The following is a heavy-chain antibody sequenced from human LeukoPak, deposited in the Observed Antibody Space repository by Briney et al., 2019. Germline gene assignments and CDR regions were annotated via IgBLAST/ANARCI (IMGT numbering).Heavy chain of an antibody. CDR2: INPNSGGT. V-gene: IGHV1-2*02. J-gene: IGHJ3*02. D-gene: IGHD5-12*01. Sequence: ASVKVSCKASGYTFIGYYIHWVLQAPGQGLEWMGWINPNSGGTNYAQKFQGRVTMTRDTSISTAYMELSRLRSDDTAVYYCARDRALVGTMVDAFDIWGQGTMVTVSS. CDR3: ARDRALVGTMVDAFDI. CDR1: GYTFIGYY.